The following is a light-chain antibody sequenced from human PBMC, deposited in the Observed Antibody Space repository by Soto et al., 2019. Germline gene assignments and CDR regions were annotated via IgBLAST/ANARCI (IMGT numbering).Light chain of an antibody. CDR1: QSVSSNL. Sequence: ENVLTQSPGTLSLSAGERATLSCRASQSVSSNLLAWYQQKPGQAPRLLIYGASRRATGIPDRFSGSGSGTDFTLTISRLEPEDFALYYCHRYGTSPWTLGQGTKVDIK. J-gene: IGKJ1*01. V-gene: IGKV3-20*01. CDR3: HRYGTSPWT. CDR2: GAS.